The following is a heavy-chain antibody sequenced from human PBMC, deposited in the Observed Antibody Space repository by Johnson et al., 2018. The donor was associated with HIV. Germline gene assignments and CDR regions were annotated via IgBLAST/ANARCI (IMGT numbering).Heavy chain of an antibody. Sequence: QVQLVESGGGLVQPGGSLRLSCAASGFSISDYYMSWIRQAPGKGLEWISYISTSGSTIYYADSVKGRFTISRDNSKDTLYLKMNSLRIDDTGVYYCAKDLGAAELYLDLGWDDAFDIWGQGTMVTVSS. J-gene: IGHJ3*02. D-gene: IGHD1-26*01. CDR2: ISTSGSTI. CDR3: AKDLGAAELYLDLGWDDAFDI. CDR1: GFSISDYY. V-gene: IGHV3-11*04.